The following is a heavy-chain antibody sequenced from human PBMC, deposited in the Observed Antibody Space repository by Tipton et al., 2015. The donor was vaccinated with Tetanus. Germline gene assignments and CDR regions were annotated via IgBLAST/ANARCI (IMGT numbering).Heavy chain of an antibody. Sequence: TLSLTCSVSGDSIRSEDYYWGWIRQSPGKGLEWLGYIYYSGSTYNNPSLKSRTSISLDASKNQFSLSLNSVTAADSATYYCAGLTCSSPSCYYYYYYYVDVWGTGTAVAVSS. CDR2: IYYSGST. CDR3: AGLTCSSPSCYYYYYYYVDV. J-gene: IGHJ6*03. CDR1: GDSIRSEDYY. V-gene: IGHV4-30-4*01. D-gene: IGHD2-2*01.